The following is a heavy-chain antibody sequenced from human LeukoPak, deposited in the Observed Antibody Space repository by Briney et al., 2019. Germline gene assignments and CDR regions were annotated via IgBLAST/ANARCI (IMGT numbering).Heavy chain of an antibody. J-gene: IGHJ4*02. V-gene: IGHV1-24*01. D-gene: IGHD2-2*02. CDR2: FDPEEGET. Sequence: ASVKVSCKVSGYTLTELSLHWVRQAPGKGLEWMGVFDPEEGETIYPQRFQGRVTMTEKKSTDTAYMELSSLRSDDTAVYYCAAVSAWQPILYFRFDYWGQGTLVTVSS. CDR3: AAVSAWQPILYFRFDY. CDR1: GYTLTELS.